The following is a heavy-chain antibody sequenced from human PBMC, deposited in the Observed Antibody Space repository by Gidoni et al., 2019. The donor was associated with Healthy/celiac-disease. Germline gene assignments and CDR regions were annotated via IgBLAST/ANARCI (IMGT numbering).Heavy chain of an antibody. V-gene: IGHV3-30*18. CDR3: AKDLSGYCGGDCYSAFDY. CDR1: GFTFSSYG. D-gene: IGHD2-21*01. Sequence: QVQLVESGGGVVQPGRSLRLSCAASGFTFSSYGLHSVRQAPGKGLEWVAVISYDGSNKYYADSVKGRFTISRDNSKNTLYLQMNSLRAEDTAVYYCAKDLSGYCGGDCYSAFDYWGQGTLVTVSS. J-gene: IGHJ4*02. CDR2: ISYDGSNK.